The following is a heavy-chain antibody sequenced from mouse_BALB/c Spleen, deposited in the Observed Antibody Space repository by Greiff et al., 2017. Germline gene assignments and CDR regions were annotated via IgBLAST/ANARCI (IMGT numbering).Heavy chain of an antibody. D-gene: IGHD4-1*01. Sequence: EVKLVESGGGLVQPGGSRKLSCAASGFTFSSFGMHWVRQAPEKGLEWVAYISSGSSTIYYADTVKGRFTISRDNPKNTLFLQMTSLRSEDTAMYYCARFLGRHYYAMDYWGQGTSVTVSS. CDR1: GFTFSSFG. J-gene: IGHJ4*01. CDR3: ARFLGRHYYAMDY. V-gene: IGHV5-17*02. CDR2: ISSGSSTI.